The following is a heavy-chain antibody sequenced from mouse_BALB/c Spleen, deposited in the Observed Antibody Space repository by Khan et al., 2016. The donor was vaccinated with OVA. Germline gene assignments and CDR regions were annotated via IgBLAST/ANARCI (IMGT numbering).Heavy chain of an antibody. CDR3: TRGGYSSFAY. Sequence: VQLQQSGTVLARPGASVKMSCKTSGYTFSSYLIHWVKQRPGQGLEWVGDIYPGNNETTYNEKFKDKAKLTAGTSATTAHMDLSSLTNEDFAVYYCTRGGYSSFAYWGQGTLVTVSA. CDR1: GYTFSSYL. V-gene: IGHV1-5*01. CDR2: IYPGNNET. D-gene: IGHD2-12*01. J-gene: IGHJ3*01.